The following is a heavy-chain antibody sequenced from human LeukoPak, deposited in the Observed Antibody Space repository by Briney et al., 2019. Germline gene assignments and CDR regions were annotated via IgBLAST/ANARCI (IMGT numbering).Heavy chain of an antibody. Sequence: PSETLSLTYTVSGGSISSYFWSWIRQPPGKGLEWIGYIYYSGSTHYNSSLKSRVTISLDTSRNQFSLKLSSVTAADTAVYYCARQLGDRLLFDYWGQGTLVTVSS. CDR2: IYYSGST. V-gene: IGHV4-59*01. CDR3: ARQLGDRLLFDY. D-gene: IGHD2-21*01. CDR1: GGSISSYF. J-gene: IGHJ4*02.